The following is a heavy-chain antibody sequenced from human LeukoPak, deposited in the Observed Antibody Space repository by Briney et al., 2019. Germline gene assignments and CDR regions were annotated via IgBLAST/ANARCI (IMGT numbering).Heavy chain of an antibody. V-gene: IGHV3-74*01. D-gene: IGHD3-10*01. Sequence: GSLRLSCAASGFTFSTYWMHWVRQAPGKGLVWVSRISSDGSITGYADSVKGRFTISRDNAKNTLYLQMNSLRAEDTAVYYCARHLNYYLDYWGQGTLVTVSS. CDR1: GFTFSTYW. CDR2: ISSDGSIT. J-gene: IGHJ4*02. CDR3: ARHLNYYLDY.